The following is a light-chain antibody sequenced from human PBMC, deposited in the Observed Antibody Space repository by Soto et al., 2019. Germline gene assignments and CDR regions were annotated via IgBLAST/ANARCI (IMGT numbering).Light chain of an antibody. J-gene: IGKJ3*01. CDR2: DAS. CDR3: QQYSDFLIS. CDR1: QSISRS. Sequence: DIQMTQSPSALSASVGDRVTITCRASQSISRSLAWYQQKPGKAPSLLIYDASSLEGGVPSRLSGSGFGTEFALPITNLQPADFATYYCQQYSDFLISFGPGTTVHFK. V-gene: IGKV1-5*01.